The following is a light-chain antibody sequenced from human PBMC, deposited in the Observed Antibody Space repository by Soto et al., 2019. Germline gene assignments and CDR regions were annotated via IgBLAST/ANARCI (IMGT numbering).Light chain of an antibody. CDR2: GVS. Sequence: EIELTQSPGTLSLSPGESATLSCKASQSVSSTYLAWFQQKPGQAPSLLIYGVSTRATGVPVRFSGSGSGTEFTLTINSLQSEDFAVYYCQQYNNWPHTFGQGTKVDIK. CDR1: QSVSST. V-gene: IGKV3-15*01. J-gene: IGKJ2*01. CDR3: QQYNNWPHT.